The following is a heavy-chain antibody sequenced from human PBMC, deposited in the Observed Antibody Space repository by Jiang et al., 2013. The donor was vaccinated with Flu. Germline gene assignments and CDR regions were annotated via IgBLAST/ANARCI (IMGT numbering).Heavy chain of an antibody. CDR2: IYYSGST. CDR1: GGSISSYY. CDR3: ASYDFWSRYWFDP. Sequence: GSGLVKPSETLSLTCTVSGGSISSYYWSWIRQPPGKGLEWIGYIYYSGSTNYNPSLKSRVTISVDTSKNQFSLKLSSVTAADTAVYYCASYDFWSRYWFDPWGQGTLVTVSS. J-gene: IGHJ5*02. D-gene: IGHD3-3*01. V-gene: IGHV4-59*01.